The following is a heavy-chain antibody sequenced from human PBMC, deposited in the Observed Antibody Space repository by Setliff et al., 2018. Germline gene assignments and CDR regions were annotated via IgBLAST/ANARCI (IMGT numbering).Heavy chain of an antibody. CDR3: ARFGGSCSSSSCYASDL. CDR2: IITSTGKT. J-gene: IGHJ3*01. V-gene: IGHV1-18*01. Sequence: ASVKVSCKASGYTFTNFGFHWLRQAPGQGLEWMAMIITSTGKTSYAQKFQGRVTVTTDTYTGTGYMELRSLRSDDTTMYFCARFGGSCSSSSCYASDLWGQGTMVTVSS. CDR1: GYTFTNFG. D-gene: IGHD2-2*01.